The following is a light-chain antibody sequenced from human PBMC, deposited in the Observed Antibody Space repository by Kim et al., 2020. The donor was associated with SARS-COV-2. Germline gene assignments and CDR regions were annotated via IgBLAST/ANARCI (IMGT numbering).Light chain of an antibody. Sequence: QSVLTQPPSASGTPGQRVTISCSGSSSNIGSNPVHWYQQVPGTAPKLLIHSTNQRPSGVPDRFSGSKSGTSASLAISGLQSADEADYYCATWGDSHNGWVFGGGTQLTVL. J-gene: IGLJ3*02. V-gene: IGLV1-44*01. CDR3: ATWGDSHNGWV. CDR2: STN. CDR1: SSNIGSNP.